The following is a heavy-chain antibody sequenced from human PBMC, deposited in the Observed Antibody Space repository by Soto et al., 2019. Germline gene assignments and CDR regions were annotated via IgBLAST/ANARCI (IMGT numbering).Heavy chain of an antibody. CDR2: ISYDGSNK. CDR1: GFTFSIYS. V-gene: IGHV3-30-3*01. J-gene: IGHJ4*02. CDR3: ARGAPRVAANYQDDY. Sequence: GGSLRLSCAASGFTFSIYSMHWVRQAPGKGLEWVAVISYDGSNKYYADSVKGRFTISRDNSKNTLYLQMYSLRAEDTAVYYCARGAPRVAANYQDDYWGQGTLVTVSS. D-gene: IGHD2-15*01.